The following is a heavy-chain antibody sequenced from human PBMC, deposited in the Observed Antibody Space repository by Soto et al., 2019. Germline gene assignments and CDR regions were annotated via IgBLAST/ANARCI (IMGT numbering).Heavy chain of an antibody. CDR1: GGSISSYY. CDR2: IYYNGST. V-gene: IGHV4-59*01. D-gene: IGHD3-22*01. CDR3: ARDFYDSSGYLEAFDI. J-gene: IGHJ3*02. Sequence: SETLSLTGTVSGGSISSYYWNWIRQPPWKGLEWIGYIYYNGSTNYNPSLKSRVTISVDTSKSHFSLKLSSVTAADTAVYYCARDFYDSSGYLEAFDICGRGTMIAV.